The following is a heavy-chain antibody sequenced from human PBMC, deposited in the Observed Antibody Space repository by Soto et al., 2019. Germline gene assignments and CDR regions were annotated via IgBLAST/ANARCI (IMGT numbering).Heavy chain of an antibody. Sequence: EVQLVESGGGLVKPGGSLTLSCAASGFAFRRYNMNWVRQAPGKGLAWVASISSGSSNIYYADSVKGRFTISRDNAKNSLFLQMDSLRAEDSAVYYCASATVVAATFDFWGQGTLVTVSS. CDR1: GFAFRRYN. CDR2: ISSGSSNI. D-gene: IGHD2-15*01. CDR3: ASATVVAATFDF. V-gene: IGHV3-21*01. J-gene: IGHJ4*02.